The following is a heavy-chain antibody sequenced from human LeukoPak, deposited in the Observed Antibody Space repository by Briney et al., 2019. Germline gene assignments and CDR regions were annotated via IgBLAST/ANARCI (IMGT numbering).Heavy chain of an antibody. CDR1: GFTFSSYA. V-gene: IGHV3-30*04. Sequence: PGRSLRLSCAASGFTFSSYAMHWVRQAPGKGLEWVAFIRYDGSNKYYADSVKGRFTISRDNSKNTLYLQMNSLRAEDTAVYYCAREVPAGTTNFYYYYYYYMDVWGKGTTVTVSS. CDR2: IRYDGSNK. CDR3: AREVPAGTTNFYYYYYYYMDV. J-gene: IGHJ6*03. D-gene: IGHD1-7*01.